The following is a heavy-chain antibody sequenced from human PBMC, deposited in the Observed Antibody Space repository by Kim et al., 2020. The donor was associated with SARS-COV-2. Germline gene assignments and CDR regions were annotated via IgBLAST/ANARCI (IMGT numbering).Heavy chain of an antibody. J-gene: IGHJ6*02. CDR3: ARGFGSGKRKYGMDV. CDR2: IYYSGST. D-gene: IGHD3-16*01. CDR1: GGSVSSGSYY. V-gene: IGHV4-61*01. Sequence: SETLSLTCTVSGGSVSSGSYYWSWIRQPPGKGLEWIGYIYYSGSTNYNPSLKSRVTISVDTSKNQFSLKLSSVTAADTAVYYCARGFGSGKRKYGMDVWGQGTTVTVSS.